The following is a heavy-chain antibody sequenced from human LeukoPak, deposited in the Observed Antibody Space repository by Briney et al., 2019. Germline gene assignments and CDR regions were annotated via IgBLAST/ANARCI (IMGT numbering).Heavy chain of an antibody. V-gene: IGHV4-59*08. CDR1: GGSISSHY. D-gene: IGHD3-16*01. CDR3: ARHRDSLGFHNWFDP. J-gene: IGHJ5*02. CDR2: TFYTGST. Sequence: SETLSLTCTVSGGSISSHYWSWIRQSPGRGLEWIGFTFYTGSTNSDPSLKSRVTMSADPSKNQVSLRLISVTAADTAIYYCARHRDSLGFHNWFDPWGQGTLVSVSS.